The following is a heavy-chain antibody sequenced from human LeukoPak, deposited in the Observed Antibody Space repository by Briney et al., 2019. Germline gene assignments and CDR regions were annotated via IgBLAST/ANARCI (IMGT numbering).Heavy chain of an antibody. V-gene: IGHV3-66*02. J-gene: IGHJ4*02. CDR2: IDSGGST. Sequence: GGSLRLSCAASGFTVSSNYMSWVSQAPGKGLEWVSLIDSGGSTYYAASVQGRFTISRDNSKNTMYLQMNSLRPEDTAVYYCARERELPYFEYWGQGTLVTVSS. CDR3: ARERELPYFEY. D-gene: IGHD1-26*01. CDR1: GFTVSSNY.